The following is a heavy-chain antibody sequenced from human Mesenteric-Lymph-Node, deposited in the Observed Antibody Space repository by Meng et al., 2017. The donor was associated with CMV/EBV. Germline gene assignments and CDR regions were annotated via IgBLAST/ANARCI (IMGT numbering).Heavy chain of an antibody. CDR3: ARAPGSGGYYYYGMDV. CDR1: GFTFSTYW. Sequence: GESLKISCAASGFTFSTYWMNWVRQAPGKGLEWVANIKQDGSEKYYVDSVKGRFTISRDNAKNSLYLQMNSLRAEDTAVYYCARAPGSGGYYYYGMDVWGQGTTVTVSS. CDR2: IKQDGSEK. J-gene: IGHJ6*02. D-gene: IGHD3-10*01. V-gene: IGHV3-7*01.